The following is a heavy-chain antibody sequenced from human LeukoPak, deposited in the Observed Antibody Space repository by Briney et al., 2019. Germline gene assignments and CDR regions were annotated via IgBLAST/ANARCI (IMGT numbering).Heavy chain of an antibody. CDR3: ARDDIVVVPAAFRIDY. CDR2: INPNSGGT. J-gene: IGHJ4*02. V-gene: IGHV1-2*02. Sequence: GASVKVSCKASGYTFTGCYMHWVRQAPGQGLEWMGWINPNSGGTNYAQKFQGRVTMTRDTSISTAYMELSRLRSDDTAVYYCARDDIVVVPAAFRIDYWGQGTLVTVSS. D-gene: IGHD2-2*01. CDR1: GYTFTGCY.